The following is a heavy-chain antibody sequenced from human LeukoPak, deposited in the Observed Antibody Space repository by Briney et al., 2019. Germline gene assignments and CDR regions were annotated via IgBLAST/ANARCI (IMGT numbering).Heavy chain of an antibody. CDR3: ARDRDSSGYLDY. Sequence: ASVKVSCKASGYTFTGYYMHWVRQAPGQGLEWMGWINPNSGGTNYAQEFQGRVTMTRDTSISTAYMELSRLRSDDTAVYYCARDRDSSGYLDYWGQGTLVTVSS. D-gene: IGHD3-22*01. CDR2: INPNSGGT. J-gene: IGHJ4*02. V-gene: IGHV1-2*02. CDR1: GYTFTGYY.